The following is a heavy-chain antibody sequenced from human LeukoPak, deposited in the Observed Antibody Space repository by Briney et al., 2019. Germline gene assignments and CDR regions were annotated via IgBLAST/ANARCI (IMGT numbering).Heavy chain of an antibody. CDR1: GYSFTSYG. CDR3: ARDYGDYGVDAFDI. CDR2: IGGYTGHT. V-gene: IGHV1-18*01. Sequence: ASVKVSCKTSGYSFTSYGVTWVRQAPGQGLEWMGWIGGYTGHTNYAQKLQGRVTMTTDTSTSTAYMELRSLRSDDTAVYYCARDYGDYGVDAFDIWGQGTMVTVYS. D-gene: IGHD4-17*01. J-gene: IGHJ3*02.